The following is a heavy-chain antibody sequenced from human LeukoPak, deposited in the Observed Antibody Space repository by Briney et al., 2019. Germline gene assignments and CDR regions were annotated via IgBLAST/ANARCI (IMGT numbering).Heavy chain of an antibody. CDR2: VNTVSSYI. CDR3: ARLRRNSDRSDFFYYYDH. J-gene: IGHJ4*02. CDR1: GFTFSDYS. V-gene: IGHV3-21*01. Sequence: VGSLRLSCAASGFTFSDYSMNWVRQAPGKGLEWVASVNTVSSYIYYADSMRGRFTISRDNAKNSLFLQMNSLRAEDTAVYYCARLRRNSDRSDFFYYYDHWGQGTLVTVSS. D-gene: IGHD3-22*01.